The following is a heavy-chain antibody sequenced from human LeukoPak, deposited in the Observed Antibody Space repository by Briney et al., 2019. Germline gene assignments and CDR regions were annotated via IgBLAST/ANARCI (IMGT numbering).Heavy chain of an antibody. V-gene: IGHV4-34*01. CDR1: GGSFSGYY. CDR3: AGGNSGWYAPDWEDY. J-gene: IGHJ4*02. D-gene: IGHD6-19*01. Sequence: PSETLSLTCAVYGGSFSGYYWSWIRQPPGKGLEWIGEINHSGSTNYNPSLKSRVTISVDTSKNQFSLKLSSVTAADTAVYYCAGGNSGWYAPDWEDYWGQGTLVTVSS. CDR2: INHSGST.